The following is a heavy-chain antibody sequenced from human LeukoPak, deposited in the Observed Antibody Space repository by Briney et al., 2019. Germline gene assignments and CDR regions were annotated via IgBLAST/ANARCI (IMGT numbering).Heavy chain of an antibody. CDR1: GFTFSSYE. V-gene: IGHV3-48*03. D-gene: IGHD2-15*01. CDR2: ISSSGSTI. CDR3: AKDPRYCSGGSCYIYFYCYMDV. J-gene: IGHJ6*03. Sequence: PWGSLRLSCAASGFTFSSYEMNWVRQAPGKGLEWVSYISSSGSTIYYADSVRGRFTISRDNFKRTLFLQMNSLRAEDTAVYYCAKDPRYCSGGSCYIYFYCYMDVWGKGTTVTVSS.